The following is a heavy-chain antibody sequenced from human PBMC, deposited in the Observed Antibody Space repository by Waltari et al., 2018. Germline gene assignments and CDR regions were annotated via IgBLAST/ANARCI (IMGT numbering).Heavy chain of an antibody. V-gene: IGHV4-61*02. CDR1: GGSIPSSNYY. CDR2: TYIAGTT. CDR3: ATSNFYPPFDF. J-gene: IGHJ4*02. D-gene: IGHD3-3*01. Sequence: VQLQESGPGMVKPSETLSLTCSVSGGSIPSSNYYWNWIRHSAEKGLQWIGRTYIAGTTTYNPSLESRVTISMETSQNHFSLRLNSVTAADTAVYYCATSNFYPPFDFWGQGALVIVSS.